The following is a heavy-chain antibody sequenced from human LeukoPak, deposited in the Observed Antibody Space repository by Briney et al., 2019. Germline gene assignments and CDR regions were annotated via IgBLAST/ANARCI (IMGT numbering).Heavy chain of an antibody. D-gene: IGHD6-19*01. CDR3: AKIAAVAASPYYYYGMDV. J-gene: IGHJ6*02. CDR2: ISGSGGTT. CDR1: GFTFSTYA. V-gene: IGHV3-23*01. Sequence: GGSLRLSCAASGFTFSTYAMSWVRQAPEKGLEWVSAISGSGGTTYYADSVKGRFTISRDNSKNTLYLQMNSLRAEDTAVYYCAKIAAVAASPYYYYGMDVWGQGTTVTVSS.